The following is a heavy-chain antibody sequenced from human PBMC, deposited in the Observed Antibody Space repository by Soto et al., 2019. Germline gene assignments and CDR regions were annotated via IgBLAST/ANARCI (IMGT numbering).Heavy chain of an antibody. D-gene: IGHD2-15*01. V-gene: IGHV3-23*01. CDR2: ITGRGGTT. Sequence: EVQLLESGGGLAQPGGSLRLSCAASGFTFVNYAMTWVRQAPGKGLEWVSTITGRGGTTYYADSVKGRFTISSDNSKNTLFLHMDSLRAEDTALYYCAKGGSGPEFDYWGQGTLVTVSS. CDR3: AKGGSGPEFDY. CDR1: GFTFVNYA. J-gene: IGHJ4*02.